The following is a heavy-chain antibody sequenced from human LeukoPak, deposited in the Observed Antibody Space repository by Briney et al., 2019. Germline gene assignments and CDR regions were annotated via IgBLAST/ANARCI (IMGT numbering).Heavy chain of an antibody. J-gene: IGHJ4*02. CDR3: VRRDYYGSGSYWGAFDY. Sequence: GESLQISSTASGSGFTSYWIGWLRPMPGKGLEWMGVVYPSDSDSDTKYSPSFQGQVTISANKSISTAYLQWSSLKASDTAIYYCVRRDYYGSGSYWGAFDYWGQGTLVTVSS. D-gene: IGHD3-10*01. CDR2: VYPSDSDSDT. CDR1: GSGFTSYW. V-gene: IGHV5-51*01.